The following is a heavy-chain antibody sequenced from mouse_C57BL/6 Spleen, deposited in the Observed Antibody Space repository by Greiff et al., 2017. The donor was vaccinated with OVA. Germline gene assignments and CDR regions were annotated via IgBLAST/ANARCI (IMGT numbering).Heavy chain of an antibody. J-gene: IGHJ3*01. D-gene: IGHD3-2*02. V-gene: IGHV5-17*01. CDR3: ARITAQASFAY. Sequence: EVQRVESGGGLVKPGGSLKLSCAASGFTFSDYGMPWVRQAPEKGLEWVAYISSGSSTIYYADTVKGRFTISRDNANNTLFLLMTSLRSEDTAMYYCARITAQASFAYWGQGTLVTVSA. CDR1: GFTFSDYG. CDR2: ISSGSSTI.